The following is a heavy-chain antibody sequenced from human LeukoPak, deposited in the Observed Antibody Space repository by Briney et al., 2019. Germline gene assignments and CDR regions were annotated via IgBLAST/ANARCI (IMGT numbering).Heavy chain of an antibody. J-gene: IGHJ3*01. CDR2: INSDGSEG. CDR1: GFTFSSYW. V-gene: IGHV3-7*03. CDR3: ARSSYSSSSSV. D-gene: IGHD6-6*01. Sequence: GGSLRLSCAASGFTFSSYWMSWVRQAPGKGLEWVASINSDGSEGYYTDVVKGRFTISRDNAKNSLYLQINSLRAEDTAVYYCARSSYSSSSSVWGQGTMVTVSS.